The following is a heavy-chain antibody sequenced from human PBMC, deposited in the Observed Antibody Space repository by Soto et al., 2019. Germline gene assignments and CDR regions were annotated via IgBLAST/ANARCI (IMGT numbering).Heavy chain of an antibody. D-gene: IGHD3-10*01. V-gene: IGHV4-34*01. J-gene: IGHJ4*02. CDR3: ARDFGENSNYLAY. Sequence: PSETLSLTCAVYGGSFSGYYWSWIRQPPGKGLEWIGEINHSGSTNYNPSLKSRVTISVDTSKNQFSLKLSSVTAADTAVYYCARDFGENSNYLAYWGQGTLVTVSS. CDR1: GGSFSGYY. CDR2: INHSGST.